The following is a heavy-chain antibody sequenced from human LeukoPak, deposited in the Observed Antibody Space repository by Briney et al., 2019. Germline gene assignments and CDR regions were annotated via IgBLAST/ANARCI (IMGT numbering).Heavy chain of an antibody. CDR3: ARAGGWAREDYKADAFHI. D-gene: IGHD6-19*01. Sequence: VASVTLSCKASGYTFTNFGITWVRQAPGQGLEWMGWISVCKGDTIYAQKLQGRVTMTTDTSTGTAYMEVRSLRSDDTAVYYCARAGGWAREDYKADAFHIWGQGTLVTVSS. CDR2: ISVCKGDT. J-gene: IGHJ3*02. CDR1: GYTFTNFG. V-gene: IGHV1-18*01.